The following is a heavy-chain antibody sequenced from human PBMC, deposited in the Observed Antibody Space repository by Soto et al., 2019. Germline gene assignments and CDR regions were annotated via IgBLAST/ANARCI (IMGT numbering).Heavy chain of an antibody. CDR1: GFSLSTNGVG. V-gene: IGHV2-5*02. CDR2: IYWDDDK. J-gene: IGHJ6*02. Sequence: QITLRESGPTLVKSGQTLTLTCTFSGFSLSTNGVGVGWIRQPPRKALEWLALIYWDDDKRYSSSLKSRLTINKGTSTNQVVLRLTNMDPMDTATYYCAHSKRLGGGSYFDTGMDVWGQGTTVTVSS. D-gene: IGHD2-15*01. CDR3: AHSKRLGGGSYFDTGMDV.